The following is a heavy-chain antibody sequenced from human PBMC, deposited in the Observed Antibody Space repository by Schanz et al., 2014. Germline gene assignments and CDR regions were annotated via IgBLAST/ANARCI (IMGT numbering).Heavy chain of an antibody. J-gene: IGHJ6*02. D-gene: IGHD3-10*01. CDR2: ISPYNGNT. V-gene: IGHV1-18*01. CDR1: GYTFTSYG. Sequence: QVQLVQSGAEVKKPGASVKVSCKASGYTFTSYGISWVRQAPGQGLEWMGWISPYNGNTNYAQKFQGRVTITADKSTSTASMELSSLRSEDTAVYYCARAKRFGDMDVWGQGTTVTVSS. CDR3: ARAKRFGDMDV.